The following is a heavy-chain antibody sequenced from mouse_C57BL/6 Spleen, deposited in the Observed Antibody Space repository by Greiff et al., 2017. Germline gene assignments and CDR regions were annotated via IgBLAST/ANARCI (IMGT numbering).Heavy chain of an antibody. CDR2: INPSSGYT. J-gene: IGHJ4*01. V-gene: IGHV1-7*01. CDR1: GYTFTSYW. Sequence: VKLMESGAELAKPGASVKLSCKASGYTFTSYWMHWVKQRPGQGLEWIGYINPSSGYTKYNQKFKDKATLTADKSSSTADMQLSSLTYDDSAVYYCASDYSNYSDMDYWGQGTSVTVSS. CDR3: ASDYSNYSDMDY. D-gene: IGHD2-5*01.